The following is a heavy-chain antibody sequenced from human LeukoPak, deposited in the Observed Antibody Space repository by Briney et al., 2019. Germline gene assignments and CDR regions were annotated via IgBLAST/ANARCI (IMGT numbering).Heavy chain of an antibody. CDR3: ARVKGSSTFDY. Sequence: GGSLRLSCAASGFTFSSYGMHWVRQAPGKGLEWVAVISYDGSNKYYADSVKGRFTISRDNSKNTLYLQMNSLRAEDTAVYYCARVKGSSTFDYWGQGTLVTVSS. V-gene: IGHV3-30*03. J-gene: IGHJ4*02. CDR1: GFTFSSYG. D-gene: IGHD2-2*01. CDR2: ISYDGSNK.